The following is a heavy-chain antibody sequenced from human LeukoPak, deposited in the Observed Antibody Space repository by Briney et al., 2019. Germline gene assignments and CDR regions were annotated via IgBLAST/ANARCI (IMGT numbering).Heavy chain of an antibody. Sequence: GRSLRLSCAASGFTFSSYAMHWVRQAPGKGLEWVAVISYDGSDKYYADSVKGRFTISRDNSKNTLYLQMNSLRAEDTAVYYCARDAEQWGAFDIWGQGTMVTVSS. D-gene: IGHD6-19*01. CDR1: GFTFSSYA. J-gene: IGHJ3*02. CDR3: ARDAEQWGAFDI. CDR2: ISYDGSDK. V-gene: IGHV3-30*04.